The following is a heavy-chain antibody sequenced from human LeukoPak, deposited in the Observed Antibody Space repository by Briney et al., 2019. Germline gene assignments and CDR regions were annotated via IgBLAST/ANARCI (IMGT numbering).Heavy chain of an antibody. CDR2: ITSSSSYR. V-gene: IGHV3-21*01. CDR1: GFTFSNYS. Sequence: GGSLRLSCAASGFTFSNYSMNWVRQAPGKGLEWVSSITSSSSYRYFGDSVKGRFTISRDNAKNSLYLQMNSLRAEDTAVYFCARDRNCTGSSCYSNGMDVWGQGNTVTVSS. CDR3: ARDRNCTGSSCYSNGMDV. J-gene: IGHJ6*02. D-gene: IGHD2-2*02.